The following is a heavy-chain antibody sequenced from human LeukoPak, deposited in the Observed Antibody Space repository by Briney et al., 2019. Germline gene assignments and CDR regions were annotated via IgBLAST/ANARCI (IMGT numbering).Heavy chain of an antibody. Sequence: SVKVSCKASGGTFSSYAISWVRQAPGQGLEWMGGIIPIFGTANYAQKFQGRVTITADESTSTAYMELSSLRSEDTAVYYCARLATLTPGMGVPGEYWYSDLWGRGTLVTVSS. J-gene: IGHJ2*01. CDR2: IIPIFGTA. V-gene: IGHV1-69*01. CDR3: ARLATLTPGMGVPGEYWYSDL. CDR1: GGTFSSYA. D-gene: IGHD1-14*01.